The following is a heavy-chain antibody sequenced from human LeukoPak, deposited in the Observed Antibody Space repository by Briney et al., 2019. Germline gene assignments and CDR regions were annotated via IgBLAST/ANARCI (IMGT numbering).Heavy chain of an antibody. Sequence: GGSLRLSCAASGFIYNTYAMRWLRQAPGKGLECVSAVSSSGGTTYYADSVRGRFTIPRDNYNNTLYLNLNSLRAEDRCLYYSAKDLCGSLSYYVDYWGQGTLVTVCS. J-gene: IGHJ4*02. CDR2: VSSSGGTT. D-gene: IGHD3-10*01. V-gene: IGHV3-23*01. CDR1: GFIYNTYA. CDR3: AKDLCGSLSYYVDY.